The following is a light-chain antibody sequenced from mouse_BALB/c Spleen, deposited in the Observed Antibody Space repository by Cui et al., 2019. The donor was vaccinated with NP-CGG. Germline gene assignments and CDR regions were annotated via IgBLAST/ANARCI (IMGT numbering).Light chain of an antibody. CDR1: TGAVTTSNY. V-gene: IGLV1*01. Sequence: QDVVTQEYELTTSLGKTVTLTCRSSTGAVTTSNYANWVQEKPDHLFTGLICDTNHRAPCVPARFSGSLIGDKAALTITGSQTEDEAIYFCALWYSNHWVFGGGTKLTVL. J-gene: IGLJ1*01. CDR3: ALWYSNHWV. CDR2: DTN.